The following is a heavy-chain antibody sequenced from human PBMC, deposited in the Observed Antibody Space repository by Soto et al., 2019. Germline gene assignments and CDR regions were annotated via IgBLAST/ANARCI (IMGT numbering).Heavy chain of an antibody. V-gene: IGHV3-21*01. CDR1: GFTFSSYS. D-gene: IGHD3-10*01. J-gene: IGHJ4*02. Sequence: GGSLRLSCAASGFTFSSYSMNWVRQAPGKGLEWVSSISSSSSYIYYADSVKGRFTISRDNAKNSLYLQMNSLRAEDTAVYYCASLEDYGSERVNDYWGQGTLVTVSS. CDR3: ASLEDYGSERVNDY. CDR2: ISSSSSYI.